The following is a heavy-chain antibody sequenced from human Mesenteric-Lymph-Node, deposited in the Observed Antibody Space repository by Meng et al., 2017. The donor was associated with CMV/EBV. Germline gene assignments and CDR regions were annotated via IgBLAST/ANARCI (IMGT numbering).Heavy chain of an antibody. CDR1: GGSFSSHY. CDR3: ARGYCSGSSCYYFDY. D-gene: IGHD2-15*01. V-gene: IGHV4-34*01. CDR2: INHSGST. J-gene: IGHJ4*02. Sequence: GSLRLSCAVYGGSFSSHYWTWIRQSPGKGLEWIGEINHSGSTDYNPSLQSRVTISVDASKNQFSLTVTSVTAADTALYYCARGYCSGSSCYYFDYWGQGTLVTVSS.